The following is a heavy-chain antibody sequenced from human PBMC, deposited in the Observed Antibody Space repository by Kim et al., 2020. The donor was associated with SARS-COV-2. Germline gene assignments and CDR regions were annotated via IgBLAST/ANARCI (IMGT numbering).Heavy chain of an antibody. V-gene: IGHV4-34*01. J-gene: IGHJ4*02. CDR3: ARARSRTRLDLY. Sequence: YTPSLKSRVTISVDTSKNQFSLKLSSVTAADTAVYYCARARSRTRLDLYWGQGTLVTVSS. D-gene: IGHD2-2*03.